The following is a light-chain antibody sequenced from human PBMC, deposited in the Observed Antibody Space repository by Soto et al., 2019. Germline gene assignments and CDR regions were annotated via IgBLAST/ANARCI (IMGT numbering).Light chain of an antibody. Sequence: QSALTQPASVSGSPGQSITISCTGTSTDVGRYNLVSWYQQHPGKAPKLMIYEANKRPSGVSNRFSGSKSGNTASLTISGLQAEDEADYSCCSYAGSTTCYVFGTGTKLTVL. CDR3: CSYAGSTTCYV. CDR1: STDVGRYNL. CDR2: EAN. V-gene: IGLV2-23*01. J-gene: IGLJ1*01.